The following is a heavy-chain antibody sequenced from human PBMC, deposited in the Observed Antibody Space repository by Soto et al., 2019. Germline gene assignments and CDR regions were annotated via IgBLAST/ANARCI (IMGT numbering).Heavy chain of an antibody. D-gene: IGHD1-26*01. Sequence: GASVKVSCKASGYTFTGHYIHWVRQAPEQGPEWMGEIGPESGATRYAQRFQGRVTMTRDTSINTAYMELTTLTSDDTAFYYCARGVSAGVDYWGQGTLVTVSS. CDR2: IGPESGAT. J-gene: IGHJ4*02. CDR3: ARGVSAGVDY. CDR1: GYTFTGHY. V-gene: IGHV1-2*02.